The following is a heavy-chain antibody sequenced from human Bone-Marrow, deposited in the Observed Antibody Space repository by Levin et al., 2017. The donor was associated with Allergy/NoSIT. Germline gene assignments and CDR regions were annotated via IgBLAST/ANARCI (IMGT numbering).Heavy chain of an antibody. J-gene: IGHJ4*02. D-gene: IGHD1-7*01. V-gene: IGHV1-24*01. Sequence: ASVKVSCKVSGYTLSELSMHWVRQAPGKGLEWMGGFNPEDGETIFAQKFQGRVTVTEDTSTDTAYMELSSLRSEDTAVYYCATGRTYNSNYRYYWGQGTLVTVSS. CDR3: ATGRTYNSNYRYY. CDR2: FNPEDGET. CDR1: GYTLSELS.